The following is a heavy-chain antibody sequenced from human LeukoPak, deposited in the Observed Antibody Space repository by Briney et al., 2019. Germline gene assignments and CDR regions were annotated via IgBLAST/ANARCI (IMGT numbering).Heavy chain of an antibody. V-gene: IGHV1-69*13. J-gene: IGHJ3*02. D-gene: IGHD4-23*01. CDR2: IIPIFGTA. Sequence: SVKVSCKASGGTFSSYAISLVRQAPGPGLEWMGGIIPIFGTANYAQKFQGRVTITADESTSTAYMELSSLRSEDTAVYYCARDPYGGISGAFDIWGQGTMVTVSS. CDR1: GGTFSSYA. CDR3: ARDPYGGISGAFDI.